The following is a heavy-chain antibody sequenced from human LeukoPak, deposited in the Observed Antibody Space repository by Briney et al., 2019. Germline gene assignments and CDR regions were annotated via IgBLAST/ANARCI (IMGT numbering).Heavy chain of an antibody. D-gene: IGHD5-18*01. CDR2: MNPNSGNT. CDR3: ARRGTAMGFDYYYYYYMYV. Sequence: GASVKVSCKASGYTFTSYDINWVRQATGQGLEWMGWMNPNSGNTGYAQKFQGRVTITRNTSISTAYMELSSLRSEDTAVYYCARRGTAMGFDYYYYYYMYVWGKGTTVTVSS. V-gene: IGHV1-8*03. CDR1: GYTFTSYD. J-gene: IGHJ6*03.